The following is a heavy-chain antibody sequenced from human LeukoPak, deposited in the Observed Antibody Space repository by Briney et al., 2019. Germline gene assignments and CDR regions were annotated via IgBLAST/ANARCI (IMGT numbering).Heavy chain of an antibody. D-gene: IGHD3-22*01. V-gene: IGHV3-23*01. Sequence: PGGSLRLSCAASGFTFSSYAMSWVRQAPGKGLEWVSAISGSGGSTYYADSVKGRFTISRDNAKNSLYLQMDSLRAEDTAVYYCARDRTYYYDSSASIDYWGQGTLVTVSS. J-gene: IGHJ4*02. CDR1: GFTFSSYA. CDR3: ARDRTYYYDSSASIDY. CDR2: ISGSGGST.